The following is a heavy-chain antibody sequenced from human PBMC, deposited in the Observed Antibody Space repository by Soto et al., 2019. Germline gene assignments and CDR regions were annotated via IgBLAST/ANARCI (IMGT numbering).Heavy chain of an antibody. CDR2: IYYSGST. Sequence: SETMSLTCTVSGGSISSGGYYWSWIRQHPGKGQEWIGYIYYSGSTNYNPSLKSRVTISVDTSKNQFSLKLSSVTAADTAVYYCARHIGPNTIFGVVRGYYYYYYMDVWGKGTTVTVSS. J-gene: IGHJ6*03. V-gene: IGHV4-61*08. D-gene: IGHD3-3*01. CDR3: ARHIGPNTIFGVVRGYYYYYYMDV. CDR1: GGSISSGGYY.